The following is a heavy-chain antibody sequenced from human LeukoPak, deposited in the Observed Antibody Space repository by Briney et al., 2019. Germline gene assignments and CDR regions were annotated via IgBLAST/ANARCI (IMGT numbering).Heavy chain of an antibody. CDR1: GYTLTELS. J-gene: IGHJ1*01. CDR2: FDPEDGET. V-gene: IGHV1-24*01. CDR3: ARALEAAVSKGYFQH. Sequence: ASVKVSCKVSGYTLTELSMHWVRQAPGKGLEWMGGFDPEDGETIYAQKFQGRVTITTDESTSTAYMELSRLRSDDTAVYYCARALEAAVSKGYFQHWGQGTLVTVSS. D-gene: IGHD6-13*01.